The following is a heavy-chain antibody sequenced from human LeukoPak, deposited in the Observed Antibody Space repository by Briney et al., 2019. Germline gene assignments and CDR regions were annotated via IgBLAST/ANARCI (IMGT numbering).Heavy chain of an antibody. CDR3: TRSVSGSYPIVH. V-gene: IGHV3-53*01. CDR2: IYRDGST. D-gene: IGHD1-26*01. CDR1: GFTVRTDY. Sequence: GGSLRLSCAASGFTVRTDYMTWVRQAPGKGLEWVSIIYRDGSTYYADSVRGRFSISRDNSKNTVYLQMNSLRAEDTAVYYCTRSVSGSYPIVHWGQGTLVTVSS. J-gene: IGHJ4*02.